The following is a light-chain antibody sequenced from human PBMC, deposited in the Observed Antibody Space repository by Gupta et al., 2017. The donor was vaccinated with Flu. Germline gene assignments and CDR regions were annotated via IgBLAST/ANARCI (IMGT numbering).Light chain of an antibody. CDR1: QSVSSSY. J-gene: IGKJ5*01. CDR2: GAS. CDR3: QQYGSSPIT. V-gene: IGKV3-20*01. Sequence: EIVLTQSPGNLSLSPGERATLSCRASQSVSSSYLAWYQQKPGQAPRLLIYGASSRATGIPDRFSGSGSGTDFTLTISRLEPEDFAVYYCQQYGSSPITVGQGTRLEIK.